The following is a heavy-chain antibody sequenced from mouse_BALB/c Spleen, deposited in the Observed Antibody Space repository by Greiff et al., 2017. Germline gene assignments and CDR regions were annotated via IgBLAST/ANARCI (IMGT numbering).Heavy chain of an antibody. Sequence: EVKLQESGPELMKPGASVKISCKASGYSFTSYYMHWVKQSHGKSLEWIGYIDPFNGGTSYNQTFKGKATLTVDKSSSTAYMHLSSLPSEDSAVYYCARKANGNYQAFAYWGQGTLVTVSA. V-gene: IGHV1S135*01. CDR2: IDPFNGGT. J-gene: IGHJ3*01. CDR3: ARKANGNYQAFAY. D-gene: IGHD2-1*01. CDR1: GYSFTSYY.